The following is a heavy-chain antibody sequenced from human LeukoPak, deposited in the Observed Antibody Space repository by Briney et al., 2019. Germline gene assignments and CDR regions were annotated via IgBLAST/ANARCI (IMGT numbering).Heavy chain of an antibody. J-gene: IGHJ5*02. CDR2: IYYSGST. CDR3: ARALERVVVVVAAKVVGYNWFDP. D-gene: IGHD2-15*01. V-gene: IGHV4-31*03. CDR1: GGSISSGGYY. Sequence: PSETLSLTCTVSGGSISSGGYYWSWIRQHPGKGLEWIGYIYYSGSTYYNPSLKSRVTISVDTSKNQFSLKLSSVTAADTAVYYCARALERVVVVVAAKVVGYNWFDPWGQGTLVTVSS.